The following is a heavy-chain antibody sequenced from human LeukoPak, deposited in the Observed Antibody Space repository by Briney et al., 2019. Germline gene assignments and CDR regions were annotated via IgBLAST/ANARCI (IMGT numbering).Heavy chain of an antibody. CDR1: GFTFSSYA. CDR3: ATRCSGGSCYPPFDY. Sequence: PGGSLRLSCAASGFTFSSYAMRWVRQAPGKGLEWVSAISGSGGSTYYAGSVKGRFTISRDNSKNTLYLQMNSLRAEDTAVYYCATRCSGGSCYPPFDYWGQGTLVTVSS. D-gene: IGHD2-15*01. V-gene: IGHV3-23*01. J-gene: IGHJ4*02. CDR2: ISGSGGST.